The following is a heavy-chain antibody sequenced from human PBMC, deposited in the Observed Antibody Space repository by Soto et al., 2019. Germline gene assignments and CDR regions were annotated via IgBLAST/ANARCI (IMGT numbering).Heavy chain of an antibody. J-gene: IGHJ6*02. CDR1: GCSFISDW. CDR2: IDPRDSYT. V-gene: IGHV5-10-1*01. Sequence: GRTVRISCSAPGCSFISDWVSWGRQRPGKGLEGMARIDPRDSYTNYIPSFQGHFAISADKSMSTAFLQWSRLKASDTAMYHGARLFPRYGMDVLRQGTTVTVSS. CDR3: ARLFPRYGMDV.